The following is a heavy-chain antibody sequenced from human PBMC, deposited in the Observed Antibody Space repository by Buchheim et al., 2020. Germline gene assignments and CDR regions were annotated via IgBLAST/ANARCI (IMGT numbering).Heavy chain of an antibody. J-gene: IGHJ4*02. CDR3: VRDRGWTAFDY. V-gene: IGHV3-74*01. CDR2: INTDGSTT. D-gene: IGHD6-19*01. CDR1: GFIFSKYW. Sequence: EVHLVESGGELVQPGGSLRLSCAASGFIFSKYWIQWVRHAPGKGLERVSFINTDGSTTGYADSVKGRFTISRDNAGTTLYLHMTSLRVEDTAVYYCVRDRGWTAFDYWGQGAL.